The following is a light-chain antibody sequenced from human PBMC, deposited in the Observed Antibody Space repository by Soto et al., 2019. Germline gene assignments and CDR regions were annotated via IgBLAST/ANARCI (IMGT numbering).Light chain of an antibody. CDR3: AAWDDTLNGRV. J-gene: IGLJ1*01. CDR1: SSNIGSNS. V-gene: IGLV1-44*01. CDR2: TYD. Sequence: QSVLTQPPSASGTPGQRVTISCSGSSSNIGSNSVDWYQQLPGTAPKLLIHTYDQRPSGVPDRFSGSNSGTSASLAISGLQSEVEADYYCAAWDDTLNGRVFGSGTKVTVL.